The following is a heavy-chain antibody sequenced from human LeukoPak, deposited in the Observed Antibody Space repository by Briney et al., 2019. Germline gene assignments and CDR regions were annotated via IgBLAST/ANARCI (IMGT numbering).Heavy chain of an antibody. V-gene: IGHV3-23*01. J-gene: IGHJ1*01. Sequence: GGSLRLSCAVSGFTFSSYAMSWVRQAPGKGLEWVSAISGSGGSTYYADSVKGRFTISRDNSKNTLYLQMNSLRAEDTAIYYCAKGSGYYPEYFQHWGQGTLVTVSS. CDR2: ISGSGGST. CDR1: GFTFSSYA. D-gene: IGHD3-22*01. CDR3: AKGSGYYPEYFQH.